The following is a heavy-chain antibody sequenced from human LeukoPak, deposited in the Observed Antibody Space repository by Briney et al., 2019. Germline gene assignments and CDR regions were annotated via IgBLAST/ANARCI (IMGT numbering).Heavy chain of an antibody. V-gene: IGHV1-69*13. CDR3: AREAADFWSVYNYYYYYVDV. Sequence: SVKVSCKASGGTFRRQAISWVRQAPGQGLEWMGRIIPMFGAPDYGQKFQGRVTITSDESATTSHMELRSLTSEDTAVYYCAREAADFWSVYNYYYYYVDVWGKGTTVTVSS. CDR1: GGTFRRQA. D-gene: IGHD3-3*01. CDR2: IIPMFGAP. J-gene: IGHJ6*03.